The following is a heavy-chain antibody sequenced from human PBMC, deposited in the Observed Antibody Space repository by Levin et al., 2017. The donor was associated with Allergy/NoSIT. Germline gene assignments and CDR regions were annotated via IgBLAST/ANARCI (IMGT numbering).Heavy chain of an antibody. CDR1: GFSFRGSA. V-gene: IGHV3-73*01. CDR3: CRLPDSGFGQHNYYFDS. D-gene: IGHD1-26*01. Sequence: LSLTCAASGFSFRGSAIHWVRQASGTGLGWVARIRSKAKNYATVYAASVKGRFTISRDDSENTAYLQMNSLTTEDTAVYFCCRLPDSGFGQHNYYFDSWGQGTLVTVSS. J-gene: IGHJ4*02. CDR2: IRSKAKNYAT.